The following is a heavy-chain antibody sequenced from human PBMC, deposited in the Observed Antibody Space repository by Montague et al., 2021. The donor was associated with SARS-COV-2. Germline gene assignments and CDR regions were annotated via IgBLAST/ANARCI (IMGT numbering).Heavy chain of an antibody. J-gene: IGHJ4*02. CDR2: IYSGGSST. CDR3: AKSRGIRYDSSGYYYPLDY. V-gene: IGHV3-23*03. Sequence: SRRLSLSASGFTFSSYAMSWVRQAPGKGLEWVSVIYSGGSSTYYADSVKGRFAISRDNSMNTLYLQMNSLRAEDAAVYYCAKSRGIRYDSSGYYYPLDYWGQGTLVTVSS. D-gene: IGHD3-22*01. CDR1: GFTFSSYA.